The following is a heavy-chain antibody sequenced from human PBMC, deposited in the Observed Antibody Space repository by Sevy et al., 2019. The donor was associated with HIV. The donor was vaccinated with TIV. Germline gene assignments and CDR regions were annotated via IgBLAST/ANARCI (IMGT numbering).Heavy chain of an antibody. J-gene: IGHJ6*02. V-gene: IGHV1-18*01. Sequence: ASVKVSCKASGYTFTSYGISWVRQAPGQGLEWMGWISAYNGNTNYAEKLQGSVTMTTDTSTSTAYMELRSLRSDDTAVYYCARDRGIVVEVAATGYYYGMDVWGQGTTVTVSS. CDR3: ARDRGIVVEVAATGYYYGMDV. CDR2: ISAYNGNT. D-gene: IGHD2-15*01. CDR1: GYTFTSYG.